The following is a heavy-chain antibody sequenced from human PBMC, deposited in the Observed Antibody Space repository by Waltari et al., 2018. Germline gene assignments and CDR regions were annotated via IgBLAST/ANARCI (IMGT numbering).Heavy chain of an antibody. CDR1: GGSTGNDY. D-gene: IGHD3-10*01. J-gene: IGHJ5*02. V-gene: IGHV4-59*08. CDR2: IFYTGSA. CDR3: AGRRAYRGWFDP. Sequence: QVQLQESGPGLVRPSETLSLTSTVFGGSTGNDYWTWIRQPPGKGLEWIGYIFYTGSASYNPTLDIRATLSLDTASNQFTLKRKSVAASDTAIYYFAGRRAYRGWFDPWGRGTLVTVSS.